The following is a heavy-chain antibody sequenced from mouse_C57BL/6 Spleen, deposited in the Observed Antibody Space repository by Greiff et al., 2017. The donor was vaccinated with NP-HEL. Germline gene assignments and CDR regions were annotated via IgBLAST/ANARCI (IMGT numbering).Heavy chain of an antibody. CDR1: GFSFNTYA. CDR2: IRSKSNNYAT. V-gene: IGHV10-1*01. Sequence: EVKVVESGGGLVQPKGSLKLSCAASGFSFNTYAMNWVRQAPGKGLEWVARIRSKSNNYATYYADSVKDRFTISRDDSESMLYLQMNNLKTEDTAMYYCVRQGLAYWGQGTLVTVSA. J-gene: IGHJ3*01. CDR3: VRQGLAY.